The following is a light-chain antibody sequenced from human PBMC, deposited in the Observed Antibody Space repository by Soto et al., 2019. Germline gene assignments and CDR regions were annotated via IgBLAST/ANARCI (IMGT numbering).Light chain of an antibody. CDR3: NPSINTPFM. CDR1: QSISSY. V-gene: IGKV1-39*01. J-gene: IGKJ3*01. CDR2: AAS. Sequence: DIQMTQSPSSLSASVGDRVTITCRASQSISSYLNWYQQKPGKAPKLLIYAASSLQSGVPSRFSGSGSGTDFTLTISSLQPEDFATYSSNPSINTPFMFGHRTNVDIK.